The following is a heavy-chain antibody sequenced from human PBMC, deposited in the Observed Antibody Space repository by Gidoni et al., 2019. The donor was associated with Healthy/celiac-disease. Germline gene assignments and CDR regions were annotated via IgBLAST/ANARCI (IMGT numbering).Heavy chain of an antibody. Sequence: QVQLVQSGAAVKKPGSSVKVSCKASGGTFSSSAISWVRQAPGQGLEWMGGIIPIFGTANYAQKFQGRVTITADESTSTAYMELSSLRSEDTAVYYCARNNYYDSSGYYEWFDPWGQGTLVTVSS. D-gene: IGHD3-22*01. CDR1: GGTFSSSA. CDR3: ARNNYYDSSGYYEWFDP. J-gene: IGHJ5*02. V-gene: IGHV1-69*01. CDR2: IIPIFGTA.